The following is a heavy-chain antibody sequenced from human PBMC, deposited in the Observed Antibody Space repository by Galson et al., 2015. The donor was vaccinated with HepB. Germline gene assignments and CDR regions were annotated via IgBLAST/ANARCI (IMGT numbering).Heavy chain of an antibody. Sequence: QSGAEVKKPGESLKISRKGSGYSFSSYWIAWVRQMPGKGLEWMGIIYPGDSDTRYSPSFQGQVTISADKSINTAYLQWSSLKASDTAMYYCVREIMTTVRTYYFDSWGQGTLVTVSS. D-gene: IGHD4-17*01. CDR2: IYPGDSDT. CDR1: GYSFSSYW. J-gene: IGHJ4*02. CDR3: VREIMTTVRTYYFDS. V-gene: IGHV5-51*01.